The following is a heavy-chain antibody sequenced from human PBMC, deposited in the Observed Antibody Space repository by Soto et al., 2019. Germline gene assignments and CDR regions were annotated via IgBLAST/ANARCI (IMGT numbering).Heavy chain of an antibody. D-gene: IGHD6-13*01. Sequence: PSETLDLTCAVYGGCFRGYYWRWIRQPPGKGLEWIGEINHSGSTNYNPSLKSRVTISVDTSKNQFSLKLSSVTAADTAVYYCAREGEIAAADSGTDYYYYGMDVWGQGTTVT. CDR1: GGCFRGYY. CDR2: INHSGST. CDR3: AREGEIAAADSGTDYYYYGMDV. V-gene: IGHV4-34*01. J-gene: IGHJ6*02.